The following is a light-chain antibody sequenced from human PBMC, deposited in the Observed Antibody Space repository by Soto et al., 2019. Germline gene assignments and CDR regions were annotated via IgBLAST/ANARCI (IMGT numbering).Light chain of an antibody. Sequence: EIVLTQSPGTLSLSPGERATLSCRASQSVSSSYLAWYQQKPGQAPRLLIYGASSRATGIPDRFSGSGSGTDFTLTISRLEPEDCAVYYCQQDGSSPPTFGQGTLLEIK. J-gene: IGKJ5*01. CDR2: GAS. V-gene: IGKV3-20*01. CDR1: QSVSSSY. CDR3: QQDGSSPPT.